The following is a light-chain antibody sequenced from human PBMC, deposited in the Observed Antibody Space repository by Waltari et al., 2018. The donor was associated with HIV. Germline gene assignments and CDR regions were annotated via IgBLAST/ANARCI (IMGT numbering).Light chain of an antibody. V-gene: IGLV1-44*01. CDR2: SNN. Sequence: QSVLTQPPSASGTPGQRVTISCSGSSSNIGSNTVNWYQQLPGTAPTLLSYSNNQRPAGVPDRFSGSKSGTSASLAISGLQSEDEADYYCAAWDDSLSGLVVFGGGTKLTVL. CDR1: SSNIGSNT. CDR3: AAWDDSLSGLVV. J-gene: IGLJ2*01.